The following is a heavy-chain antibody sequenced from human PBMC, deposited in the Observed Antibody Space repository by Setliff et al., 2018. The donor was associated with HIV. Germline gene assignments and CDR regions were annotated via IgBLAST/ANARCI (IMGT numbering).Heavy chain of an antibody. CDR2: ISYTGST. CDR3: ARLTDSTSWFARFDY. J-gene: IGHJ4*02. D-gene: IGHD2-2*01. Sequence: LSLTCAMSGGSINNYYWGWIRQPPGKTLEWIGYISYTGSTKYNPSLQSRVTFSLHTSENKFSLNLNSVTAADTAAYYCARLTDSTSWFARFDYWGQGVLVTVSS. V-gene: IGHV4-59*01. CDR1: GGSINNYY.